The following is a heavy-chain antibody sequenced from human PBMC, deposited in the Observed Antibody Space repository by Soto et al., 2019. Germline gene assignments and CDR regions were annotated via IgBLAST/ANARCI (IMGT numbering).Heavy chain of an antibody. Sequence: SETLSLTCAVNGGSFSGFYWTWIRQSPGRGLEWIGEINHSGSARYSPSLKSRVTISLDTSNNQFSLKLSSVTAADTAVYYCSRTPYRRKPVPYYYYGLDVWGQGTTVTVSS. V-gene: IGHV4-34*01. J-gene: IGHJ6*02. D-gene: IGHD3-16*01. CDR2: INHSGSA. CDR3: SRTPYRRKPVPYYYYGLDV. CDR1: GGSFSGFY.